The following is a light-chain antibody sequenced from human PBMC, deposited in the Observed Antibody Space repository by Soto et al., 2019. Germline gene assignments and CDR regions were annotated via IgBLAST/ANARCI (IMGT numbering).Light chain of an antibody. Sequence: IQLTQSPSSLSASFGDRVTIPCRASQGVRSYLAWFQQRPGKAPKLLIFGASTLQNGVPARFSGGGFGTEFTLTISGLQPDDFATYYCQRYNSYSWTFGQGTKVDIK. CDR3: QRYNSYSWT. CDR2: GAS. CDR1: QGVRSY. J-gene: IGKJ1*01. V-gene: IGKV1-9*01.